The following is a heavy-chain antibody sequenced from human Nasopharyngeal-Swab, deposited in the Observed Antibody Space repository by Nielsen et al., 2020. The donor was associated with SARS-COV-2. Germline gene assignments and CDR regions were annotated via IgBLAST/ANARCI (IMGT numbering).Heavy chain of an antibody. CDR2: IKQDGSEE. CDR1: GFTFSSYW. V-gene: IGHV3-7*01. D-gene: IGHD4-17*01. CDR3: ARGGTVTKGRYNWFDP. Sequence: GGSLRLSCAASGFTFSSYWMSWVRQAPGKGLEWVANIKQDGSEEYYVDSVKGRFTISRDNAKNSLYLQMNSLRAEDTAVYYCARGGTVTKGRYNWFDPWGQGTLVTVSS. J-gene: IGHJ5*02.